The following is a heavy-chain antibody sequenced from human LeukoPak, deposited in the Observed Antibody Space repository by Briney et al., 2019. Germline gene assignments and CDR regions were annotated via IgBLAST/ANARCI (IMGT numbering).Heavy chain of an antibody. V-gene: IGHV3-21*01. CDR1: GFTLISYS. CDR2: ISSSSSYI. CDR3: ARAPSTYCSDTTCPPGY. Sequence: GGSLRLSCAASGFTLISYSMNWVRQAPGKGLEWASSISSSSSYIYYADSVKGRFTISRDNAKNSLYLQMNSLRAEDTAVYYCARAPSTYCSDTTCPPGYWGQGTLVTVSS. J-gene: IGHJ4*02. D-gene: IGHD2-2*01.